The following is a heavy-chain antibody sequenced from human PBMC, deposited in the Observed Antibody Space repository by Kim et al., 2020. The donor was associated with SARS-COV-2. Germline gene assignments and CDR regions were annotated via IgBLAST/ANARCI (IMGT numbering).Heavy chain of an antibody. CDR2: DGRVI. Sequence: DGRVIYYVDSVEGRFSISRDNAKNTVYLQMDSLRGDDTALYYCVKSPFDYWGQGTLVTVSS. V-gene: IGHV3-7*01. J-gene: IGHJ4*02. CDR3: VKSPFDY.